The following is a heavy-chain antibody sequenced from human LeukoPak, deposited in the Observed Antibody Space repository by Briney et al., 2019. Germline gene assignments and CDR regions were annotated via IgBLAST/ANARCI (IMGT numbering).Heavy chain of an antibody. CDR3: AREMGSSSYVLDV. D-gene: IGHD2-2*01. CDR2: TNKEGTGT. V-gene: IGHV3-74*01. Sequence: GGSLRLSCAASGFTFSDYWMHWVRQAPGRGLMWVSRTNKEGTGTTYADSVRGRFTISRDSAKNTLLLQVNSLRAEDTGVYYCAREMGSSSYVLDVWGQGTMVTVSS. CDR1: GFTFSDYW. J-gene: IGHJ3*01.